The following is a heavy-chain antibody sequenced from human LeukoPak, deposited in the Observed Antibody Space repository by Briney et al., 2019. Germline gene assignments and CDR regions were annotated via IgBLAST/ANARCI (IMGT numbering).Heavy chain of an antibody. CDR1: GFTFSSYR. CDR3: GSTDGMDV. CDR2: ISSGSSTI. Sequence: HAGGSLRLPCAASGFTFSSYRMNWVRQAPGKGLEWVSYISSGSSTIYYADSVKGRFTISRDNAKNSVYLQMSSLRDEDTAVYYCGSTDGMDVWGQGTTVTVSS. J-gene: IGHJ6*02. V-gene: IGHV3-48*02.